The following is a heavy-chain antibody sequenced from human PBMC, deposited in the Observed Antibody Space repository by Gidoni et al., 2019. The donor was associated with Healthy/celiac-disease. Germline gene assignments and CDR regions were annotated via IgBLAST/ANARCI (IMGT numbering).Heavy chain of an antibody. CDR3: ARGLVVVAATVWYYYYGMDV. Sequence: EVQLVESGGGLVQPGGSLRLSCAASGFTFSRYWMSWVRQAPGKGLEWVANIKQDGSEKYYVDSVKGRFTISRDNAKNSLYLQMNSLRAEDTAVYYCARGLVVVAATVWYYYYGMDVWGQGTTVTVSS. D-gene: IGHD2-15*01. CDR1: GFTFSRYW. J-gene: IGHJ6*02. CDR2: IKQDGSEK. V-gene: IGHV3-7*01.